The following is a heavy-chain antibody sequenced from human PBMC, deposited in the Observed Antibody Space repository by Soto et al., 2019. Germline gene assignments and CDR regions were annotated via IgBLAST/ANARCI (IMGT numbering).Heavy chain of an antibody. D-gene: IGHD3-22*01. CDR3: ARAGSTMIVVVTEYYFDY. CDR2: NNPNSGGT. CDR1: GYTFTGYY. Sequence: ASVKVSCKASGYTFTGYYMHWVRQAPGQGLEWMGWNNPNSGGTNYAQKFQGRVTMTRDTSISTAYMELSRLRSDDTAVYYCARAGSTMIVVVTEYYFDYWGQGTLVTVSS. V-gene: IGHV1-2*02. J-gene: IGHJ4*02.